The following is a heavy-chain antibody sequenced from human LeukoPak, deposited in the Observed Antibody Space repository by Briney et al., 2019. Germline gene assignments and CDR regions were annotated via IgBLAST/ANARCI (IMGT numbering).Heavy chain of an antibody. CDR1: GFTFSNSA. D-gene: IGHD2-2*01. Sequence: GGSLRLSCAASGFTFSNSAMSWVRQAPGKGLEWVSSISGSGSGGSTYYADSVKGRFTISRDNSKNTLYLQMNSLKVEDTAVYYCAKDGDLGYCSSTSCHRIDYWGQETLVTVSS. CDR3: AKDGDLGYCSSTSCHRIDY. V-gene: IGHV3-23*01. J-gene: IGHJ4*02. CDR2: ISGSGSGGST.